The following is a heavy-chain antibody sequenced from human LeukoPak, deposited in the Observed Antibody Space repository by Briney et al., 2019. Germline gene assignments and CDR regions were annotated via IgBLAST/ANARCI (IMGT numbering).Heavy chain of an antibody. CDR1: GYTFTGYY. CDR2: INPNSGGT. J-gene: IGHJ6*03. Sequence: GASVKVSCKASGYTFTGYYMHWVRQAPGQGLEWMGWINPNSGGTNYAQKFQGRVTVTRDTSISTAYMELSRLRSDDTAVYYCARAIDYGDSPDIYYYYYYMDVWGKGTTVTVSS. D-gene: IGHD4-17*01. CDR3: ARAIDYGDSPDIYYYYYYMDV. V-gene: IGHV1-2*02.